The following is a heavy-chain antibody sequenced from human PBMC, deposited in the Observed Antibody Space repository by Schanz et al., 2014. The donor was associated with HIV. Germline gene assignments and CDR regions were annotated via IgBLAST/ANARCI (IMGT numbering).Heavy chain of an antibody. D-gene: IGHD6-19*01. Sequence: EVQLLESGGGLVKPGGSLRLSCVVSGFSFSNSAMTWVRQAPGKGPEWVSAISGSGGSKYYADSVKGRFTISRDNSKNTLYLQMNSLRAEDTAVYYCARSSGWRGFDYWGQGTLVTVSS. CDR1: GFSFSNSA. J-gene: IGHJ4*02. CDR2: ISGSGGSK. CDR3: ARSSGWRGFDY. V-gene: IGHV3-23*01.